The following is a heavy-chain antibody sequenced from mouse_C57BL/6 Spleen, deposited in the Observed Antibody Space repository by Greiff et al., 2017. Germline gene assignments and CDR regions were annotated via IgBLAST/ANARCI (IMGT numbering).Heavy chain of an antibody. Sequence: EVMLVESGGGLVKPGGSLKLSCAASGFTFSDYGMHWVRQAPEKGLEWVAYISSGSSTIYYADTVKGRFTISRDNAKNTLFLQRTSLRSEDTAMYYCARGGGYYGNCLAYWGQGTLVTVSA. J-gene: IGHJ3*01. CDR2: ISSGSSTI. D-gene: IGHD2-1*01. CDR3: ARGGGYYGNCLAY. CDR1: GFTFSDYG. V-gene: IGHV5-17*01.